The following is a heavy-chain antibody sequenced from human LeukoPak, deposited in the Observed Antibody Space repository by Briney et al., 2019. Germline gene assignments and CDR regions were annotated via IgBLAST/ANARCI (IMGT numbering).Heavy chain of an antibody. V-gene: IGHV4-34*01. CDR2: INHSGST. Sequence: PSETLSLTCAVYGGSFSGYYWSWIRQPPGKGLEWIGEINHSGSTNYNPSLKSRVTISVDTSKNQFSLKLSSVTAADTAVYYCAREVSYYDSSGYYGGNWFDPWGQGTLVTVSS. CDR3: AREVSYYDSSGYYGGNWFDP. D-gene: IGHD3-22*01. J-gene: IGHJ5*02. CDR1: GGSFSGYY.